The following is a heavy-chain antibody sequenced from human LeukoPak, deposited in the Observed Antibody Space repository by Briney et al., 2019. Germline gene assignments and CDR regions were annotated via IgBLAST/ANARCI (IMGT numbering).Heavy chain of an antibody. Sequence: PGGSLRLSCAASGFTFSSYGMHWVRQAPGKGLEWVAVIWYDGSNKYYADSVKGRLTISRDNSKNTLYLQMNSLRVEDTAVYYCAKDSDTATVVDYWGQGTLVTVSS. CDR2: IWYDGSNK. D-gene: IGHD5-18*01. J-gene: IGHJ4*02. V-gene: IGHV3-33*06. CDR3: AKDSDTATVVDY. CDR1: GFTFSSYG.